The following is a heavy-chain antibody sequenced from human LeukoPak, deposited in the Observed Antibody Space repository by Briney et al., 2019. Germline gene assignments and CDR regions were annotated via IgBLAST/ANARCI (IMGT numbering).Heavy chain of an antibody. CDR1: GGSFSGYY. Sequence: SETLSLTCAVYGGSFSGYYWSWIRQPPGKGLEWIGEIKHSGSTNYNPSLKSRVTISVDTSKNQFSLKLSSVTAADTAVYYCVTVAGDSGNYLSYYFDYWGQGTLVTVSS. D-gene: IGHD1-26*01. V-gene: IGHV4-34*01. CDR3: VTVAGDSGNYLSYYFDY. J-gene: IGHJ4*02. CDR2: IKHSGST.